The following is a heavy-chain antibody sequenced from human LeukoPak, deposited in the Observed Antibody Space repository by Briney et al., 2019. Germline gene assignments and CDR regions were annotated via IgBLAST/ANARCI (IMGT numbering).Heavy chain of an antibody. CDR1: GYTFTGYY. J-gene: IGHJ5*02. CDR3: ASDPLTDYGDYLYNWFDP. Sequence: SVKVSCKASGYTFTGYYMHWVRQAPGQGLEWMGGIIPIFGTANYAQKFQGRVTITADKSTSTAYMELSSLRSEDTAVYYCASDPLTDYGDYLYNWFDPWGQGTLVTVSS. V-gene: IGHV1-69*06. D-gene: IGHD4-17*01. CDR2: IIPIFGTA.